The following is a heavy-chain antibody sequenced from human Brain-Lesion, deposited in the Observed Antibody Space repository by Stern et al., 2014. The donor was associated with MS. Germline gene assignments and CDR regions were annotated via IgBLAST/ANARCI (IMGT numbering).Heavy chain of an antibody. V-gene: IGHV4-4*02. Sequence: VQLVESGPGLVKPSGTLSLTCAVSGGSISSSNWWSWVRQSPGKGLEWIGESDHRGSTLYNPSLKSRAPVSVAKPKTRFSLTLGSVTAADTAVYFCARFPASRPHVFDSWGQGTLVTVSS. D-gene: IGHD6-13*01. J-gene: IGHJ4*02. CDR3: ARFPASRPHVFDS. CDR2: SDHRGST. CDR1: GGSISSSNW.